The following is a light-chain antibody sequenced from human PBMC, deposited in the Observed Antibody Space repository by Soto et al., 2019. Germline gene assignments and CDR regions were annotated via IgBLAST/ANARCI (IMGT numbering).Light chain of an antibody. V-gene: IGKV3-20*01. Sequence: IVLTQSPGTLSLSPGERATLSCRASQSVSSSYLAWYQQKPGQAPRLLIYGASSRATGIPDRFSGSGSGTDFTLTISRLEPEDFAVYYCQQYGSSHLTFGGGTKVDI. CDR1: QSVSSSY. CDR2: GAS. CDR3: QQYGSSHLT. J-gene: IGKJ4*01.